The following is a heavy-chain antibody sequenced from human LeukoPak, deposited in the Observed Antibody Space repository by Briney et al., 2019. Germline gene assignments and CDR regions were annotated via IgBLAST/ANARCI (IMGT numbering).Heavy chain of an antibody. J-gene: IGHJ4*02. CDR2: INEDGREV. CDR1: GFTFSTYW. CDR3: AKGGHVDY. V-gene: IGHV3-7*01. Sequence: PGGSLRLSCAASGFTFSTYWMTWVRQAPGKGLEWVANINEDGREVYYVDSMKGRFTISRDNAKNSLYLQMSSLRVEDTAVYYCAKGGHVDYCGQGTLVTVSS.